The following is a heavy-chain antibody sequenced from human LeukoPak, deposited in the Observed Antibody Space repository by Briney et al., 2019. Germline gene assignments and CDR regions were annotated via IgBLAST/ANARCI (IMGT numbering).Heavy chain of an antibody. CDR2: ISGSGINT. V-gene: IGHV3-23*01. CDR1: GYTFSCWA. D-gene: IGHD2-2*01. Sequence: TGGSLRLSSAPSGYTFSCWARSWVRQAPGKGQEWVSSISGSGINTYYADSVKGRFTISRDNSKNTLYLQMNSLRAEDTAVYYCAKPREATSSHPSPPAAQHYYYGMDVWGQGTTVTVSS. J-gene: IGHJ6*02. CDR3: AKPREATSSHPSPPAAQHYYYGMDV.